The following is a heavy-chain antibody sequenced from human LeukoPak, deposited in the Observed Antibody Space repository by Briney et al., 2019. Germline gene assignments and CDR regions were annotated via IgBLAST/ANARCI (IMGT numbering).Heavy chain of an antibody. CDR1: GFTFDDYA. V-gene: IGHV3-9*03. CDR3: AKGTVRGYSSSSGLDY. Sequence: GGSLRLSCAASGFTFDDYAMHWVRQAPGKGLEWVSGISWNSGSIGYADSVKGRFTISRDNAKNSLYLQMNSLRAEDMALYYCAKGTVRGYSSSSGLDYWGQGTLVTVSS. J-gene: IGHJ4*02. D-gene: IGHD6-6*01. CDR2: ISWNSGSI.